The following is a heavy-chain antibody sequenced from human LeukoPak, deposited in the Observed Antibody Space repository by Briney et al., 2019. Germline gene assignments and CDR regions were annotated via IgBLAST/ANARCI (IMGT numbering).Heavy chain of an antibody. CDR3: PKDPMYGWIHPDGAFDG. Sequence: GGSLSLPCGVSGFNFTSYAMRGVRQAPGKGRAWVSAISGSGGSKLYADSVKGRFPLSRDNSQNTLWPQVDGRGAGDTGADYCPKDPMYGWIHPDGAFDGSGQGTMLSPSS. V-gene: IGHV3-23*01. D-gene: IGHD5-18*01. CDR2: ISGSGGSK. J-gene: IGHJ3*01. CDR1: GFNFTSYA.